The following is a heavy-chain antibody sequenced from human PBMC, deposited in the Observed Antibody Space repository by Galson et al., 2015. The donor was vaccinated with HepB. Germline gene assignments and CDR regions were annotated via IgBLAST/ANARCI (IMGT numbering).Heavy chain of an antibody. D-gene: IGHD2-2*01. CDR3: ARDLTYCSSTGCYEGARAEYYYGMDV. Sequence: SVKVSCKASGYTFTSYAMNWVRQAPGQGLEWMGWINTNTGNPTSAQGFTGRFVFSLDTSVSTAYLQISSLKAEDTAVYYCARDLTYCSSTGCYEGARAEYYYGMDVWGQGTTVTVSS. J-gene: IGHJ6*02. CDR2: INTNTGNP. CDR1: GYTFTSYA. V-gene: IGHV7-4-1*02.